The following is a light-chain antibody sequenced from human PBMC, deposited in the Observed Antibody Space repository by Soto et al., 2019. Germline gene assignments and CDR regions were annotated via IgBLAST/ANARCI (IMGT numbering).Light chain of an antibody. V-gene: IGKV3-15*01. CDR3: QQYDDWPPA. CDR2: GAS. CDR1: QSVGNK. J-gene: IGKJ4*01. Sequence: ETEMTQSPATLSLSPGDRATRSCRASQSVGNKLVWYQQRPGQAPMFLIYGASTRATGIPVRFSASGSGTEFTLTIDSLQSEDFAVYYCQQYDDWPPAFGGGTKVEI.